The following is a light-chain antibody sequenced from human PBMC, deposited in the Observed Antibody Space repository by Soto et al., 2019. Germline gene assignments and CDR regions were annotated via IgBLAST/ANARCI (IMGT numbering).Light chain of an antibody. CDR3: QSYDSRLSGWV. CDR2: GNS. J-gene: IGLJ3*02. CDR1: SSNIGAGYD. Sequence: QSVLTQPPSVSGAPGQRVTISCTGSSSNIGAGYDVHWYQQLPGTAPKLLIYGNSNRPSGVPDRFSGSKSGTSASLAITGIQAEDEADYYWQSYDSRLSGWVFGGGTKLTVL. V-gene: IGLV1-40*01.